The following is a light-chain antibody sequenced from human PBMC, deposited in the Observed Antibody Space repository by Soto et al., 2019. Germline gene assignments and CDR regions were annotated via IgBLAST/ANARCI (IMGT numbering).Light chain of an antibody. CDR2: EVS. V-gene: IGLV2-14*01. CDR3: SSYTSSSTPYVV. J-gene: IGLJ2*01. Sequence: QSALTQPASVSGSPGQSITISCTGTSSDVGCYNYVSWYQQHPGKAPKLMIYEVSNRPSGVSNRFSGSKSGNTASLTISGLQAEDEADYYCSSYTSSSTPYVVFGGGTQLTVL. CDR1: SSDVGCYNY.